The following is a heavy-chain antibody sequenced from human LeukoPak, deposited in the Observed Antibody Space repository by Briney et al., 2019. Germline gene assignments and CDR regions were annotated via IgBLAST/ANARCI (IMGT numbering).Heavy chain of an antibody. J-gene: IGHJ6*03. CDR3: ARDRRYDPYYMDV. V-gene: IGHV4-59*01. Sequence: PSETLSLTCTVSGGSISSYYWSWIRQPPGKGLEWIGYIYYSGSTNYNPSLKSRVTISVDTSKNQFSLKLSSVTAADTAVYYCARDRRYDPYYMDVGGKGTTVTVSS. D-gene: IGHD3-3*01. CDR1: GGSISSYY. CDR2: IYYSGST.